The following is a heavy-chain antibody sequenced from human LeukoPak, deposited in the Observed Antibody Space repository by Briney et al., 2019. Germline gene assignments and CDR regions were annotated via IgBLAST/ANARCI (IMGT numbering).Heavy chain of an antibody. V-gene: IGHV5-51*01. CDR2: IYPADSDT. D-gene: IGHD3-22*01. J-gene: IGHJ4*02. Sequence: GESLKISCKGSGYSFTNYWIGWVRQMPGKGLEWMGIIYPADSDTRYSLSFQGQVTISVDKSISTAYLQWSSLRASDTAMYYCARQPRGSGYGDYWGQGTLVTVSS. CDR1: GYSFTNYW. CDR3: ARQPRGSGYGDY.